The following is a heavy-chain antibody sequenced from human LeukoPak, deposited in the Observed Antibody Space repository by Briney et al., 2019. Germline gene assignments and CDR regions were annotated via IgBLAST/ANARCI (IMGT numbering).Heavy chain of an antibody. Sequence: GGSLRLSCAASGFTFSSYGMHWVRQAPGKGLEWVAVISYDGSNKYYADSVKGRFTISRDNSKNTLYLQMNSLRAEDTARYYCAKHPRLVRYFDSWGQGTLVTVSS. D-gene: IGHD6-6*01. J-gene: IGHJ4*02. V-gene: IGHV3-30*18. CDR1: GFTFSSYG. CDR2: ISYDGSNK. CDR3: AKHPRLVRYFDS.